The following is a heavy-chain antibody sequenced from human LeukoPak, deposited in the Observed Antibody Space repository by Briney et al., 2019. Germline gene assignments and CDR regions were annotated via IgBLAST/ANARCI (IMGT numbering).Heavy chain of an antibody. CDR2: IYYSGST. D-gene: IGHD4-23*01. Sequence: SETLSLTCTVSGGSISRSSYYWGWIRQPPGKGLERIGSIYYSGSTYYNPSLKSRVTISVDTSKNQFSLKLSSVTAADTAVYYCARSTTVVTPGYYFDYWGQGTLVTVSS. CDR1: GGSISRSSYY. V-gene: IGHV4-39*01. CDR3: ARSTTVVTPGYYFDY. J-gene: IGHJ4*02.